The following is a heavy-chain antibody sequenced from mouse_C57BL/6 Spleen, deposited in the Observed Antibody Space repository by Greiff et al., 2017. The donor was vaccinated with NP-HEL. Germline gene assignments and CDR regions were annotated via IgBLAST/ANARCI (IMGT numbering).Heavy chain of an antibody. CDR3: ARRGLEREYYYAMDY. Sequence: EVKLMESGGGLVKPGGSLKLSCAASGFTFSDYGMHWVRQAPEKGLEWVAYISSGSSTIYYADTVKGRFTLSRDNAKNTLFLQMTSLRSEDTAMYYCARRGLEREYYYAMDYWGQGTSVTVSS. D-gene: IGHD3-3*01. V-gene: IGHV5-17*01. J-gene: IGHJ4*01. CDR1: GFTFSDYG. CDR2: ISSGSSTI.